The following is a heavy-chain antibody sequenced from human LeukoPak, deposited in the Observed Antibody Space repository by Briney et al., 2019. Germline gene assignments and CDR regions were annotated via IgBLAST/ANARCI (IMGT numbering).Heavy chain of an antibody. V-gene: IGHV3-74*01. D-gene: IGHD4-23*01. CDR3: GRDLNSSQIDY. Sequence: GGSLRLSCAASGFTFNVHWMHWVRQVPGKGLVWVSRINTDGSRTDYADSVKGRFTIFRDNAKNTLYLQMNILRAEDTAVYFCGRDLNSSQIDYWGQGSLVTVSS. CDR2: INTDGSRT. J-gene: IGHJ4*02. CDR1: GFTFNVHW.